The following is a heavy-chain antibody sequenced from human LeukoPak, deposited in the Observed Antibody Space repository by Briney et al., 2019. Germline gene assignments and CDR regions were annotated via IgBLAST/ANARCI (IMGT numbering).Heavy chain of an antibody. V-gene: IGHV1-69*13. CDR1: GYTFTGYY. D-gene: IGHD2-21*01. Sequence: SVKVSCKASGYTFTGYYMHWVRQAPGQGLEWMGGIIPIFGTANYAQKFQGRVTITADESTSTAYMELSSLRSEDTAVYYCAREDCGGDCYSNQLDYWGQGTLVTVSS. CDR3: AREDCGGDCYSNQLDY. J-gene: IGHJ4*02. CDR2: IIPIFGTA.